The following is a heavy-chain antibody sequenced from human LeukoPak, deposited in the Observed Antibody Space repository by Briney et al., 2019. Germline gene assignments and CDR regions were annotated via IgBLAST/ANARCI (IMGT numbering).Heavy chain of an antibody. Sequence: PGGSLRLSCAASGFAFSSFGMHWVRQAPGKGLEWVAVIWYDGTNKYYADSVKGRFTISRDNSKNTLYLQMNSLRAVDTAVYYCARATVTRWFDPWGQGTLVTVSS. CDR1: GFAFSSFG. V-gene: IGHV3-33*01. D-gene: IGHD4-17*01. CDR2: IWYDGTNK. J-gene: IGHJ5*02. CDR3: ARATVTRWFDP.